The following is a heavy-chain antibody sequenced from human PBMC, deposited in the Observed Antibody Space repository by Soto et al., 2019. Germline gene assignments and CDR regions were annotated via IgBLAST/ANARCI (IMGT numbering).Heavy chain of an antibody. J-gene: IGHJ4*02. D-gene: IGHD3-3*01. CDR2: INYRGSS. CDR3: GRLEGLATISYYFDY. V-gene: IGHV4-34*01. CDR1: GGSFSGDY. Sequence: PSETLSLTCAVYGGSFSGDYWSWIRQPPGKGLEWIGRINYRGSSNYNPSLKSRVTISVDTSKNQFSLKLMSVSAADTAVYYCGRLEGLATISYYFDYWGQGALVTVS.